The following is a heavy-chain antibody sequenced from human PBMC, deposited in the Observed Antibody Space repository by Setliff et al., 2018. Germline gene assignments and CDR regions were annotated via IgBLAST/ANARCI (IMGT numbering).Heavy chain of an antibody. CDR2: ISAYSGNT. Sequence: GASVKVSCKASGYTFSSSGITWVRQAPGQGLEWVGWISAYSGNTNYAQKFQGRVTMTTDSSTSTAYMELRSLTSDDTAVYYCSRLVRYCTTTACQRASGAEVWGQGTVVTVS. V-gene: IGHV1-18*01. D-gene: IGHD2-8*01. J-gene: IGHJ4*02. CDR3: SRLVRYCTTTACQRASGAEV. CDR1: GYTFSSSG.